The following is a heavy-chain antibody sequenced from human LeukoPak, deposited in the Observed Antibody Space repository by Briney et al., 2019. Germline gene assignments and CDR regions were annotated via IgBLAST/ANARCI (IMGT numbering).Heavy chain of an antibody. CDR3: ARDRSGSWTVIDY. CDR2: ISYDGSNK. J-gene: IGHJ4*02. D-gene: IGHD6-13*01. Sequence: PGGSLRLSCAASGFTFSSYAMHWVRQAPGKGLEWVAVISYDGSNKYYADSVKGRFTISRDNSKNTLYLQMNSLRAEDTAVYYCARDRSGSWTVIDYWGQGTLVTVSS. V-gene: IGHV3-30*04. CDR1: GFTFSSYA.